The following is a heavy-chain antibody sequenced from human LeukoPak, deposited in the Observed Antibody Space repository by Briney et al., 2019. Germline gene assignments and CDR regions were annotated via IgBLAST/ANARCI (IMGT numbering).Heavy chain of an antibody. V-gene: IGHV1-69*04. J-gene: IGHJ4*02. CDR1: GGTFSSYT. D-gene: IGHD1-26*01. Sequence: SVKVSCKASGGTFSSYTISWVRQAPGQGLEWMGRIIPILGIANYAQKFQGRVTTTADKSTSTAYMELSSLRSEDTAVYYCARDPMWEGSAYWGQGTLVTVSS. CDR3: ARDPMWEGSAY. CDR2: IIPILGIA.